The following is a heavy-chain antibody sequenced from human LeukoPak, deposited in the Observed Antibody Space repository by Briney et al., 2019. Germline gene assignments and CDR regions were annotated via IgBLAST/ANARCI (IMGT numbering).Heavy chain of an antibody. CDR2: IYYSGRT. V-gene: IGHV4-59*12. Sequence: SETLSLTCTVSGGSISSYYWSWIRQPPGKGLEWIGYIYYSGRTNYNPSLKNRVTILVDTSKIQFSLKLSSVTAADTAVYYCARGRGYSYGVIDYWGQGTLVTVSS. CDR3: ARGRGYSYGVIDY. CDR1: GGSISSYY. D-gene: IGHD5-18*01. J-gene: IGHJ4*02.